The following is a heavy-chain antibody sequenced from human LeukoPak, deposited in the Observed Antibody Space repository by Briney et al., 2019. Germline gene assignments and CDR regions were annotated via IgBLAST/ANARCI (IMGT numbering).Heavy chain of an antibody. CDR1: GFTFSSYD. J-gene: IGHJ4*02. Sequence: GGSLRLSCAASGFTFSSYDMHWVRHATGKGLEWVSAIGTAGDTYYPGSVKGRFTISRENAKNSLYLQMNSLRAEDTAVYYCAKETPVCLDYWGQGTLVTVSS. D-gene: IGHD2-2*01. CDR3: AKETPVCLDY. V-gene: IGHV3-13*01. CDR2: IGTAGDT.